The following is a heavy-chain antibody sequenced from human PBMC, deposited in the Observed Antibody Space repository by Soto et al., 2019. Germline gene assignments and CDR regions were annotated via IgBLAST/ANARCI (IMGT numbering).Heavy chain of an antibody. J-gene: IGHJ6*02. CDR1: GFTFSSYG. V-gene: IGHV3-33*01. D-gene: IGHD1-1*01. CDR3: ARDGAGRWHGMDV. CDR2: IWYDGSNK. Sequence: QVQLVESGGGVVQPGRSLRLSCAASGFTFSSYGMHWVRQAPGKGLEWVALIWYDGSNKYYADSVKGRFTISRDNSKNTLYLQMNSLRAEDTAVYYRARDGAGRWHGMDVWGQGTTVTVSS.